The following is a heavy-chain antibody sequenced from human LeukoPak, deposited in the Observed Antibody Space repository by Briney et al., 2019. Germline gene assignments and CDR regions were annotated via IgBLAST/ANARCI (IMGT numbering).Heavy chain of an antibody. J-gene: IGHJ3*02. CDR2: IKQDGSEK. V-gene: IGHV3-7*03. D-gene: IGHD2-21*02. CDR3: ARPDGDYFWSAFDI. Sequence: GGSLRLSCAASGFTFSSYWMSWVRQAPGKGLEWVANIKQDGSEKYYVDSVKGRFTISRDNAKNSLYLQMNSLRAEDTAVYYCARPDGDYFWSAFDIWGQGTMVTVSS. CDR1: GFTFSSYW.